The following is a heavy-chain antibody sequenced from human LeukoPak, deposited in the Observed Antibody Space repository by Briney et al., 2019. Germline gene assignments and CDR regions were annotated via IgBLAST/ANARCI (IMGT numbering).Heavy chain of an antibody. CDR3: ARGKDGVWAFDI. Sequence: GGSLRLSCGASGFTFNNYWMHWVRQAPGMGLVWVSRINSDGSGTTYADSVKGRVTISKDNAKNTLYLQMSSLRAEDAAVYYCARGKDGVWAFDIWGQGTTVTVSS. D-gene: IGHD3-16*01. V-gene: IGHV3-74*01. CDR2: INSDGSGT. J-gene: IGHJ3*02. CDR1: GFTFNNYW.